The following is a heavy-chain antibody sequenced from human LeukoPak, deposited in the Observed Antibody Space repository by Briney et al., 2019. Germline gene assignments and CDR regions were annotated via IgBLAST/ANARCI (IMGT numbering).Heavy chain of an antibody. V-gene: IGHV3-23*01. CDR1: GFTFSSYA. CDR2: ISGSSGST. D-gene: IGHD2-8*01. CDR3: AKPLISGSTVVRWRFEY. Sequence: GGSLRLSCAASGFTFSSYAMSWVRQAPGKGLEWVSAISGSSGSTYYADSVKGRFTISRDNSKNTVYLQMSSLRVEESAVYYCAKPLISGSTVVRWRFEYWGQGTLVTVSS. J-gene: IGHJ4*02.